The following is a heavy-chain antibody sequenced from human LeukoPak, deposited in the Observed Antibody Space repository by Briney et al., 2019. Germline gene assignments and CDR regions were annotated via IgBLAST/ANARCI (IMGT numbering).Heavy chain of an antibody. Sequence: PGGSLRLSCAASGSTFSNFEVNWVRQAPGKGLEWVSYIDFSGSIINYADSVEGRFTISRDNAKNSLYLQMNSLRAEDTAVYYCARGFGVAYYYYSMDVWGKGTTVTISS. CDR2: IDFSGSII. CDR1: GSTFSNFE. V-gene: IGHV3-48*03. CDR3: ARGFGVAYYYYSMDV. D-gene: IGHD3-3*01. J-gene: IGHJ6*03.